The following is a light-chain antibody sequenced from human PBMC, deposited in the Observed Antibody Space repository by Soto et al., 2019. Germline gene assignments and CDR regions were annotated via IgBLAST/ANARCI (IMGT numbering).Light chain of an antibody. CDR2: AAS. CDR1: QSISTY. V-gene: IGKV1-39*01. Sequence: DIPLTQSPSSLSASVGDRVTITCRASQSISTYLNWYQHKPGKAPKLLIYAASSLQSGVPSRFSGSGSGTDFTLTISSLQPEDFATYYCQQSYSTPLTFGGGTKVDIK. J-gene: IGKJ4*01. CDR3: QQSYSTPLT.